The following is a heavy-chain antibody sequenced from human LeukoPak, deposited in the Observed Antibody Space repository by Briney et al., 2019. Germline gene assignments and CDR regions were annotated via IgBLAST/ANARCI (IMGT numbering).Heavy chain of an antibody. J-gene: IGHJ3*02. V-gene: IGHV4-34*01. CDR3: ARHWVEGYNWNFEAFDI. CDR2: INHSGST. CDR1: GGSFSGYY. D-gene: IGHD1-7*01. Sequence: SETLSLTCAVYGGSFSGYYWSWIRQPPGKGLEWIGEINHSGSTNYNPSLKSRVTISVDTSKNQFSLKLSSVTAADTAVYYCARHWVEGYNWNFEAFDIWGQGIMVTVSS.